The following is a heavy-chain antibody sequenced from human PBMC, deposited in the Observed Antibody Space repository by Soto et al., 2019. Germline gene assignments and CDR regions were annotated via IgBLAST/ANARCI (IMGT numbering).Heavy chain of an antibody. J-gene: IGHJ4*02. Sequence: PSETLSLTCTVSGGSISSYYWSWIRQPPGKGLEWIGYIYYSGSTNYNPSLKSRVTISVDTSKNQFSLKLSSVTAADTAVYYCARGSDDILTGYYYFDYWGQGTLVPVSS. CDR2: IYYSGST. CDR1: GGSISSYY. CDR3: ARGSDDILTGYYYFDY. D-gene: IGHD3-9*01. V-gene: IGHV4-59*08.